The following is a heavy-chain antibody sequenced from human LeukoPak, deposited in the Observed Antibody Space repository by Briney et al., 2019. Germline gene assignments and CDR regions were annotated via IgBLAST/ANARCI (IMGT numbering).Heavy chain of an antibody. CDR1: GFTFSSYW. CDR2: INSDGSST. D-gene: IGHD4-11*01. V-gene: IGHV3-74*01. CDR3: ARGTGYSIFDY. Sequence: GGSLRLSCAASGFTFSSYWMNWVRQAPGKGLVWVSRINSDGSSTSYADSVKGRFTISRDNAKNTLYLQTNNLIGVDTDVYDCARGTGYSIFDYWGQGTLVTVSS. J-gene: IGHJ4*02.